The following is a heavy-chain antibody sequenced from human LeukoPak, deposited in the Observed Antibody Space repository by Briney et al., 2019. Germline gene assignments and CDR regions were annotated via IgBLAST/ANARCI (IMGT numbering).Heavy chain of an antibody. CDR3: ARDPTDYYDSSGFTGY. D-gene: IGHD3-22*01. CDR1: GGSFSGYY. Sequence: PSETLSLTCAVYGGSFSGYYWSWIRQPPGKGLEWIGEINRSGSTNYNPSLKSRVTISVDTSKNQFSLKLSSVTAADTAVYYCARDPTDYYDSSGFTGYWGQGTLVTVSS. V-gene: IGHV4-34*01. CDR2: INRSGST. J-gene: IGHJ4*02.